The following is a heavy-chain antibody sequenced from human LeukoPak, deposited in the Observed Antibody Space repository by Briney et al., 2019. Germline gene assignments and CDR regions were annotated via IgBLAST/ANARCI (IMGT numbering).Heavy chain of an antibody. CDR3: ARTGDGYNGGVLGY. CDR2: IHPSGST. D-gene: IGHD5-24*01. Sequence: SETLSLTCTVSGDSISSYYWSWIRQPAGKGLEWIGRIHPSGSTNYNPSLKSRVTLSVDTSKNQFSLKLSSVTAADTAVYYCARTGDGYNGGVLGYWGPGTLVTVSS. J-gene: IGHJ4*02. CDR1: GDSISSYY. V-gene: IGHV4-4*07.